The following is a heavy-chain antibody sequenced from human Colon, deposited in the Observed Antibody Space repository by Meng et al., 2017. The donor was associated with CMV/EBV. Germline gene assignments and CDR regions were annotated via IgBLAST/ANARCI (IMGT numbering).Heavy chain of an antibody. Sequence: SGFGFGGSPIHWVRQASGKGLGWVGRIKSKANNYATAYAASVEGRFTISRDDSKNMAYLQMSSLKTEDTAVYYCTRPQYYYDSSGSDFWGQGTLVTVSS. CDR3: TRPQYYYDSSGSDF. CDR2: IKSKANNYAT. J-gene: IGHJ4*02. V-gene: IGHV3-73*01. D-gene: IGHD3-22*01. CDR1: GFGFGGSP.